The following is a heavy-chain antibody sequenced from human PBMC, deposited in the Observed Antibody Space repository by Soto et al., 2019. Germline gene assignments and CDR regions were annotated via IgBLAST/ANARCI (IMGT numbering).Heavy chain of an antibody. V-gene: IGHV1-8*01. Sequence: QVQLVQSGAEVKKPGASVKVSCKTSGYTFTSYDINWVRQASGQGLEWMGWMNPNSGNTGYAQKFQGRVTMTRHTSIGTAYMELFSLRSEDSAVYYCARWGQNQAAGPNFAYWGQGTLVTVSS. CDR2: MNPNSGNT. J-gene: IGHJ4*02. D-gene: IGHD6-13*01. CDR1: GYTFTSYD. CDR3: ARWGQNQAAGPNFAY.